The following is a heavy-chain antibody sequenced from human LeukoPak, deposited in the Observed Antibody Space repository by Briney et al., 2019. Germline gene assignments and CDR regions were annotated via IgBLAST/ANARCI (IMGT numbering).Heavy chain of an antibody. V-gene: IGHV3-11*06. CDR1: GFTFRDHY. J-gene: IGHJ5*02. CDR3: ARGANWFDP. Sequence: SGGSLRLSCAASGFTFRDHYMSGIRQAPGKGLEWVSYISTSGSYTNYADSVKGRFTISRDNAKNSLYLQMNSLRAEDTAVYYCARGANWFDPWGQGTLVTVSS. CDR2: ISTSGSYT.